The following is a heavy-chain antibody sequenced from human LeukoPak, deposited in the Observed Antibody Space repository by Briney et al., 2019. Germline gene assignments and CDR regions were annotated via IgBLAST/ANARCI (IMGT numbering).Heavy chain of an antibody. Sequence: PGGFLRLSCAASGFTFSSYWMSWVRQAPGKGLEWVANIKQDGSEKYYVDSVKGRFTISRDNAKNSLYLQMNSLRAEDTAVYYCARDSRGSGYSNFDYWGQGTLVTVSS. CDR3: ARDSRGSGYSNFDY. CDR2: IKQDGSEK. CDR1: GFTFSSYW. V-gene: IGHV3-7*01. D-gene: IGHD3-22*01. J-gene: IGHJ4*02.